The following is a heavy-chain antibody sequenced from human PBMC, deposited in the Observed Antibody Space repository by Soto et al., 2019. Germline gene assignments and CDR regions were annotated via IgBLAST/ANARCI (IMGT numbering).Heavy chain of an antibody. CDR1: GFTFSGSA. CDR2: IRSKANSYAT. Sequence: GGSLRLSCAASGFTFSGSAMHWVRQASGKGLEWVGRIRSKANSYATAYAASVKGRFTISRDDSKNTAYLQMNSLKTEDTAVYYCTSPYYYDSSGYYSRPYYYYGMDVWGQGTTVTVSS. D-gene: IGHD3-22*01. CDR3: TSPYYYDSSGYYSRPYYYYGMDV. V-gene: IGHV3-73*01. J-gene: IGHJ6*02.